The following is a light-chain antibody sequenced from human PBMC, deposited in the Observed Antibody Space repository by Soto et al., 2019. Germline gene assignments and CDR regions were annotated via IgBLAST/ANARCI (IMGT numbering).Light chain of an antibody. V-gene: IGLV2-18*02. CDR1: SSDVGSYNR. Sequence: QSALTQPPSVSGSPGQSVTISCTGTSSDVGSYNRVSWYQQPPGTAPKLMIYEVTNRPSGVPDRFSGIKSGNTASLTISGLHAEDEADYYCSSYTTDTTVVFGGGTKLTVL. CDR2: EVT. J-gene: IGLJ2*01. CDR3: SSYTTDTTVV.